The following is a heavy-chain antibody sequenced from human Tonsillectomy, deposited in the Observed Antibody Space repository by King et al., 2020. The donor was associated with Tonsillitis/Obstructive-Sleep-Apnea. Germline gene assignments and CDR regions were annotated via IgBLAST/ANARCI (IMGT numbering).Heavy chain of an antibody. CDR2: IYYSGST. CDR1: GGSISSSSYY. V-gene: IGHV4-39*01. D-gene: IGHD2-2*02. J-gene: IGHJ3*02. CDR3: ARTTHPPQRYCSSTSCYRSAFDI. Sequence: QLQESGPGLVKPSETLSLTCTVSGGSISSSSYYWGWIRQPPGKGLEWIGSIYYSGSTYYNPSLKSRVTISVDTSKNQFSLKLSSVTAADTAVYYCARTTHPPQRYCSSTSCYRSAFDIWGQGTMVTVSS.